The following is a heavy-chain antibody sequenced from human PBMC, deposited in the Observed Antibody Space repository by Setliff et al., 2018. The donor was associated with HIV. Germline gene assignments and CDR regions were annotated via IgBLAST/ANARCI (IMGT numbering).Heavy chain of an antibody. D-gene: IGHD6-19*01. Sequence: EASVKVSCKASGYSFARYGLSWVRQAPGQGLEWMGWISGFNGNTKYAQSFQDRVAMTTETATSTAYMEMRSLGSDDTAVYFCARVPYRSAWFSGGHDAFDIWGQGTMVTVSS. CDR3: ARVPYRSAWFSGGHDAFDI. V-gene: IGHV1-18*01. CDR1: GYSFARYG. J-gene: IGHJ3*02. CDR2: ISGFNGNT.